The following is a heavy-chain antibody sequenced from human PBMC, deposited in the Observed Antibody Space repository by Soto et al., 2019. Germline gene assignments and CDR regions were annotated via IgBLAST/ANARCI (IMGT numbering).Heavy chain of an antibody. Sequence: EVQLVESGGGSVQPGGSLRLSCAASGFTFSTFSMNWVRQAPGRGLEWISYISGGGRTISYADSVKGRFTISRDNAKNSLYLQMDSLTDEDTAVYYCAIDLGWAVDSWGQGTLVTVSS. J-gene: IGHJ4*02. CDR3: AIDLGWAVDS. D-gene: IGHD6-19*01. CDR2: ISGGGRTI. CDR1: GFTFSTFS. V-gene: IGHV3-48*02.